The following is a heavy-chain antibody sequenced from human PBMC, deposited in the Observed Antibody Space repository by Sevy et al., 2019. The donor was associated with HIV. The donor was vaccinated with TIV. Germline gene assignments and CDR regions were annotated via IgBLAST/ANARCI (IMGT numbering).Heavy chain of an antibody. V-gene: IGHV3-30*04. D-gene: IGHD3-16*01. Sequence: GGSLRLSCTVSGFIFSNFAMHWVRQAPGKGLEWVAVTSYDGSHKYYADSVKGRFTVSRDNSRNILSLEMSSLTRDDTAVYYCARGENAYEFFHYWGQGTLVTVSS. CDR3: ARGENAYEFFHY. CDR2: TSYDGSHK. J-gene: IGHJ1*01. CDR1: GFIFSNFA.